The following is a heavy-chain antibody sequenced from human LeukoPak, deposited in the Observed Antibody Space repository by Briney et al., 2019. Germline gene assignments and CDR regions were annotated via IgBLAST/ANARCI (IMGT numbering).Heavy chain of an antibody. J-gene: IGHJ4*02. CDR3: ARRGCNGGSCFGY. Sequence: GGSLKISCKGSGYSFSNDWIGWARQMPGKGLEWMGIIYPGDSDTRYSPSFQGQVTISADKSISTAYLQWSSLGASDTAMYYCARRGCNGGSCFGYWGQGTLVTVSS. V-gene: IGHV5-51*01. CDR2: IYPGDSDT. D-gene: IGHD2-15*01. CDR1: GYSFSNDW.